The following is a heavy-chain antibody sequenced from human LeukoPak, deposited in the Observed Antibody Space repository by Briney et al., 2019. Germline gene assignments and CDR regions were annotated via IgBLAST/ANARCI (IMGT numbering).Heavy chain of an antibody. V-gene: IGHV3-9*01. J-gene: IGHJ3*02. CDR1: GFTFDDYA. Sequence: GGSLRLSCAASGFTFDDYAMHWVRHAPGQGLEWVSGISWNSGSIGYADSVKGRFTISRDNAKNSLYLQMNSLRAEDTALYYCAKGSSGTHIHAFDIWGQGAWSPSLQ. CDR3: AKGSSGTHIHAFDI. CDR2: ISWNSGSI. D-gene: IGHD1-26*01.